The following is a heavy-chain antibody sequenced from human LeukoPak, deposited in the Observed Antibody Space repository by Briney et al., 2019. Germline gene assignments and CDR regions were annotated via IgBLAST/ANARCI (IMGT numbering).Heavy chain of an antibody. CDR1: GFDFSKYE. CDR3: AKDFPHYYETSHGMDV. V-gene: IGHV3-48*03. J-gene: IGHJ6*02. Sequence: GGSLRLSCAASGFDFSKYEMNWARQAPGKGLEWIAYISVRAGTIYYGDSAEGRFTISRDDAKNSPYLQMNSLRVEDTAIYYCAKDFPHYYETSHGMDVWGQGTTVTVS. D-gene: IGHD3-22*01. CDR2: ISVRAGTI.